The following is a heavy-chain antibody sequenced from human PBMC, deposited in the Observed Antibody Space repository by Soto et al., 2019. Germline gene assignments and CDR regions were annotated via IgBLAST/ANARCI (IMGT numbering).Heavy chain of an antibody. Sequence: PGGSLRLSCAASGFTFSSYWMSWVRQAPGKGLEWVANIKQDGSEKYYVDSVKGRFTISRDNAKNSLYLQMNSLRAEDTAVYYCAREMVVAGSFKFDPWGQGTLVTVSS. CDR3: AREMVVAGSFKFDP. J-gene: IGHJ5*02. D-gene: IGHD2-15*01. CDR2: IKQDGSEK. CDR1: GFTFSSYW. V-gene: IGHV3-7*03.